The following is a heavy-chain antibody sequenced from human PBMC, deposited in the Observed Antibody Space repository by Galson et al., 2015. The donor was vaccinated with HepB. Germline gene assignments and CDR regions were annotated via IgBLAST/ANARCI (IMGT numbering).Heavy chain of an antibody. CDR3: ARGRLVQVWYYYYYYYMDV. CDR2: INHSGST. D-gene: IGHD6-19*01. CDR1: GGSFSGYY. Sequence: ETLSLTCAVYGGSFSGYYWSWIRQPPGKGLEWIGEINHSGSTNYNPSLKSRVTISVDTSKNQFSLKLSSVTAADTAVYYCARGRLVQVWYYYYYYYMDVWGKGTTVTVSS. V-gene: IGHV4-34*01. J-gene: IGHJ6*03.